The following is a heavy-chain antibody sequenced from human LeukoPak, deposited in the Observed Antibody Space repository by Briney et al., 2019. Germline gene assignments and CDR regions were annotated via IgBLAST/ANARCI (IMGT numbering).Heavy chain of an antibody. D-gene: IGHD6-19*01. Sequence: WASVKVSCKASGYTFTSYYMHWVRQAPGQGLEWMGIINPSGGSTSYAQKFQGRVTMTRDTSISTAYMELSRLRSDDTAVYYCARDFQGGWYYFDYWGQGTLVTVSS. CDR1: GYTFTSYY. V-gene: IGHV1-46*01. CDR2: INPSGGST. J-gene: IGHJ4*02. CDR3: ARDFQGGWYYFDY.